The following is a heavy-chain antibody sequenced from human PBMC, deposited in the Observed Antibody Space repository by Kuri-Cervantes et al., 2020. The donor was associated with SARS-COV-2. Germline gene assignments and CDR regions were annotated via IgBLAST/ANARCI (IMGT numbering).Heavy chain of an antibody. CDR3: AKVGHYSYGYLCW. V-gene: IGHV3-23*01. J-gene: IGHJ4*02. CDR2: ISGSGGST. D-gene: IGHD5-18*01. Sequence: GESLKISCAASGFTFSSYAMSWVRQAPGEGLERVSAISGSGGSTYYADSAKGRFTISRDNSKNTLYLQMNSLRAEDTAVYYCAKVGHYSYGYLCWWGQGTLVTVSS. CDR1: GFTFSSYA.